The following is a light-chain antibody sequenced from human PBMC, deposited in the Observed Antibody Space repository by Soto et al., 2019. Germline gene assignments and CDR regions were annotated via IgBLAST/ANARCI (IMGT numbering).Light chain of an antibody. Sequence: DIVLTQSPGILSLSPGERATLSCRASQTISSSYLAWYQRKPGQAPRLLIYGASSRATGIPDRFSGSGSGTDFTLTISRLEPEDFAVYYCQQSGSSPKSFGPGTKVDIK. V-gene: IGKV3-20*01. CDR2: GAS. CDR1: QTISSSY. CDR3: QQSGSSPKS. J-gene: IGKJ3*01.